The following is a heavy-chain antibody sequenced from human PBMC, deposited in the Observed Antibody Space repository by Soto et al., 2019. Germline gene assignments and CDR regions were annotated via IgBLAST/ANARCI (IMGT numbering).Heavy chain of an antibody. CDR3: AHLFPVTALYYFDY. Sequence: QITLKESGPTLVKPTQTLTLTCTFSGFSLSTSGVGVGWIRQPPGKALEWLALIYWDDDKRYSPSLKSRLTNXKXTXKNQVVLTMTNMDPVDTATYYCAHLFPVTALYYFDYWGQGTLVTVSS. CDR1: GFSLSTSGVG. CDR2: IYWDDDK. J-gene: IGHJ4*02. V-gene: IGHV2-5*02. D-gene: IGHD2-21*02.